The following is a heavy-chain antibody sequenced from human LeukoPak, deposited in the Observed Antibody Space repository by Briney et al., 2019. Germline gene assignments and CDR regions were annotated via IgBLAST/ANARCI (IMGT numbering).Heavy chain of an antibody. CDR1: GFTFSSYW. V-gene: IGHV3-7*01. CDR2: IKQDGSEK. CDR3: ARYYDSSGYYLRPLDY. J-gene: IGHJ4*02. D-gene: IGHD3-22*01. Sequence: GGSLRLSCAASGFTFSSYWMSWVRQAPGKGLEWVANIKQDGSEKYYVDSVKGRFTISRDNAKNSLYLQMNSLRVEDTAVYYCARYYDSSGYYLRPLDYWGQGTLVTVSS.